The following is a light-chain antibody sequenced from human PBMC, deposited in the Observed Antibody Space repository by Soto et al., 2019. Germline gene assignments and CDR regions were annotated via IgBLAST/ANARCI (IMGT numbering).Light chain of an antibody. V-gene: IGLV1-44*01. J-gene: IGLJ2*01. Sequence: QSVLTQPPSASGTPGQRVTISCSGSSSNIGSNTVNWYQQFPGTAPKVLIYSNNQRPSGVPDRFSGSSSGASASLAIRGLESEDGGDFNCAAWDDSLKGPVFGGGPK. CDR2: SNN. CDR3: AAWDDSLKGPV. CDR1: SSNIGSNT.